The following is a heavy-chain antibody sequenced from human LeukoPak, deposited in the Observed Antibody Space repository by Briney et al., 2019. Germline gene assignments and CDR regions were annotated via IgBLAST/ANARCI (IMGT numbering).Heavy chain of an antibody. CDR3: AKDRDSSSGYFDY. J-gene: IGHJ4*02. D-gene: IGHD6-25*01. V-gene: IGHV3-23*01. CDR1: VFTFSSYA. CDR2: ISGSGGST. Sequence: GGSLRLSCAASVFTFSSYAMSWVRQAPGKGLEWVSAISGSGGSTYYADSVKGRFTISRDNSKNTLYLQMNSLRAEDTAVYYCAKDRDSSSGYFDYWGQGTLVTVSS.